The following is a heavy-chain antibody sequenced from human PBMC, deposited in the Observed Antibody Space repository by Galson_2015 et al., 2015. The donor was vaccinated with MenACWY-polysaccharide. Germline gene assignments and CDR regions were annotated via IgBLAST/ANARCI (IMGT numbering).Heavy chain of an antibody. Sequence: ETLSLTCTVSGGSISSYYWNWIRQPPGQGLEWVGYINYSGSTTHNTSLKSRVTMSVDTSKNQFSLNLTSVTDADTAVYYCARAIAVAGQRRDFDLWGRGTLVTVSS. J-gene: IGHJ2*01. CDR3: ARAIAVAGQRRDFDL. V-gene: IGHV4-59*01. CDR2: INYSGST. CDR1: GGSISSYY. D-gene: IGHD6-19*01.